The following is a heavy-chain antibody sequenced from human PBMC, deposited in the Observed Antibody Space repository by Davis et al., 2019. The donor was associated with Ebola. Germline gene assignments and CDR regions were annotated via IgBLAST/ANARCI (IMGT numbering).Heavy chain of an antibody. CDR3: ARARVVVVAARYIYYYYGMDV. CDR1: GGPFSGYY. J-gene: IGHJ6*02. CDR2: INHSGST. D-gene: IGHD2-15*01. V-gene: IGHV4-34*01. Sequence: MPSETLSLTCAVYGGPFSGYYWSWIRQPPGKGLEWIGEINHSGSTNYNPSLKSRVTISVDTSKNQFSLKLSSVTAADTAVYYCARARVVVVAARYIYYYYGMDVWGQGTTDTVSS.